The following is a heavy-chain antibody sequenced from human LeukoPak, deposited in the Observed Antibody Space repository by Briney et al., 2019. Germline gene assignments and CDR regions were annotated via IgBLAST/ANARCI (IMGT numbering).Heavy chain of an antibody. V-gene: IGHV3-30*18. CDR1: GFTFSSYG. CDR2: ISYDGSNK. Sequence: PPGGSLRLSCAASGFTFSSYGMHWVRQAPGKGLEWVAVISYDGSNKYYADSVKGRFTISRDNSKNTLYLQMNSLRAEDTAVYYCAKSGPHSSSGNFDYWGQGTLVTVSS. CDR3: AKSGPHSSSGNFDY. D-gene: IGHD6-6*01. J-gene: IGHJ4*02.